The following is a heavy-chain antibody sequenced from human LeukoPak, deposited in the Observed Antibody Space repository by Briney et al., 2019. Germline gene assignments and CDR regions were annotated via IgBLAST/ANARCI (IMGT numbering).Heavy chain of an antibody. D-gene: IGHD1-7*01. CDR3: ARVGVELELLEDYYYYYGMDV. CDR2: IIPIFGTA. CDR1: GGTFISYA. V-gene: IGHV1-69*13. J-gene: IGHJ6*02. Sequence: ASVKVSCKASGGTFISYAISWVRQAPGQGLEWMGGIIPIFGTANYAQKFLGRVTITADESTSTAYMELSSLRSEDTAVYYCARVGVELELLEDYYYYYGMDVWGQGTTVTVSS.